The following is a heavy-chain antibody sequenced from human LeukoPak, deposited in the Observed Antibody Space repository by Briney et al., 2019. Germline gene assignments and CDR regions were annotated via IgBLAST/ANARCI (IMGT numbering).Heavy chain of an antibody. CDR1: GFTFSSYS. Sequence: GGSLRLSCAASGFTFSSYSMNWVRQAPGKGLEWVSVIYSGGSTYYADSVKGRFTISRDNSKNTLYLQMNSLRAEDTAVYYCARAPITMVRGVRANYFDYWGQGTLVTVSS. V-gene: IGHV3-66*01. J-gene: IGHJ4*02. CDR2: IYSGGST. D-gene: IGHD3-10*01. CDR3: ARAPITMVRGVRANYFDY.